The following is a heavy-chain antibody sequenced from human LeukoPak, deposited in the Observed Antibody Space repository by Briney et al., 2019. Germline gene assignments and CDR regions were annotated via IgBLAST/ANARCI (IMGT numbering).Heavy chain of an antibody. Sequence: ASVKVSCKASGYTFTGYYMHWVRQAPGQGLEWMGWINPNSGGTNYAQKFQGRVTMTRDTSISTAYMELSRLRSDDTAVYYCAKGDSSSWYRRGYYFDYWGQEPWSPSPQ. J-gene: IGHJ4*01. CDR2: INPNSGGT. D-gene: IGHD6-13*01. V-gene: IGHV1-2*02. CDR3: AKGDSSSWYRRGYYFDY. CDR1: GYTFTGYY.